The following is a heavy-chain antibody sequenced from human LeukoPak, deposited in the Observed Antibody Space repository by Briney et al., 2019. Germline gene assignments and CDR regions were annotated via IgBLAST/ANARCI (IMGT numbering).Heavy chain of an antibody. CDR1: GGSITSGTYY. CDR3: ARSRGTIYRADVYDI. D-gene: IGHD1-1*01. J-gene: IGHJ3*02. Sequence: SQTLSLTCTVSGGSITSGTYYGTWIRHHPGKGLEWIGYIYSSGDTQNDPSLRSRVTMSVYTSKSQFSLKLRSVTAADTAVYFCARSRGTIYRADVYDIWGQGTMVTVSS. CDR2: IYSSGDT. V-gene: IGHV4-31*03.